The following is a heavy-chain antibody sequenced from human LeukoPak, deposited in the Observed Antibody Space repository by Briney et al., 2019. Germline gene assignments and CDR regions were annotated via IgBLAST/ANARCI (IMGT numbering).Heavy chain of an antibody. Sequence: GGSLRLSCAASGFTFSSYWMHWVRQAPGKGLVWVSRINSDGSRTSYADSVKGRFTISRDNAKNTPYLQMNSLRAEDTAVYYCARDGAGSSLYMDVWGKGTTVTVSS. D-gene: IGHD6-6*01. J-gene: IGHJ6*03. CDR1: GFTFSSYW. V-gene: IGHV3-74*01. CDR2: INSDGSRT. CDR3: ARDGAGSSLYMDV.